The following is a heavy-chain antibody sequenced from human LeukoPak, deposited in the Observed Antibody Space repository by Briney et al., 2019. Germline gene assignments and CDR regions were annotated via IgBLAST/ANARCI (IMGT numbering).Heavy chain of an antibody. J-gene: IGHJ4*02. CDR1: GGTFSSYA. CDR2: IIPIFGTA. V-gene: IGHV1-69*13. CDR3: ARESSYHGCFDY. Sequence: GASVKVSCKASGGTFSSYAISWVRQAPGQGLEWMGGIIPIFGTANYAQKFQGRVMITADESTSTAYMELSSLRSEDTAVYYCARESSYHGCFDYWGQGTLVTVSS. D-gene: IGHD3-10*01.